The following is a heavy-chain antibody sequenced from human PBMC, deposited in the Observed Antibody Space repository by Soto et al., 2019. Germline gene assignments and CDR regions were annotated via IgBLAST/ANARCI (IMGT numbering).Heavy chain of an antibody. CDR1: GGTFSSYA. Sequence: QVQLVQSGAEVKKPGSSVKVSCKASGGTFSSYAISWVRQAPGQGLEWMGGIIPIFGTANYAQKFQGRVTITADESTSTAYVELSSLRSEDTAVYYCARRWGLTGTPENWFDPWGQGTLVTVSS. CDR3: ARRWGLTGTPENWFDP. D-gene: IGHD1-20*01. CDR2: IIPIFGTA. J-gene: IGHJ5*02. V-gene: IGHV1-69*12.